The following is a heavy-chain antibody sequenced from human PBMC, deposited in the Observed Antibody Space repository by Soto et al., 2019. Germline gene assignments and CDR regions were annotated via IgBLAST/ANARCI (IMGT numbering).Heavy chain of an antibody. J-gene: IGHJ3*02. CDR3: ARVDRPSAYSSLTDDDAFDI. Sequence: PGGSLRLSCAASGFTFSSYGMSWVRQAPGKGLEWVANIKQDGSGKYYVDSVKGRFTISRDNAKNSLYLQMNSLRAEDTAVYYCARVDRPSAYSSLTDDDAFDIWGQGTMVTVSS. V-gene: IGHV3-7*01. CDR2: IKQDGSGK. D-gene: IGHD6-6*01. CDR1: GFTFSSYG.